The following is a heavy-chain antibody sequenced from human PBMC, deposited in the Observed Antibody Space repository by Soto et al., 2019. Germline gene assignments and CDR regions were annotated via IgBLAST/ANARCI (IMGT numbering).Heavy chain of an antibody. CDR3: AKRGFGELSIYYYYYGMDV. J-gene: IGHJ6*02. D-gene: IGHD3-10*01. CDR1: GFTFSSYA. V-gene: IGHV3-23*01. Sequence: EVQLLESGGGLVQPGGSLRLSCAASGFTFSSYAMSWVRQAPGKGLEWVSAISGSGGSTYYADSVKGRFTISRDNSKNTLYLQMNSLRAEDTAVYYCAKRGFGELSIYYYYYGMDVWGQGTTVTVSS. CDR2: ISGSGGST.